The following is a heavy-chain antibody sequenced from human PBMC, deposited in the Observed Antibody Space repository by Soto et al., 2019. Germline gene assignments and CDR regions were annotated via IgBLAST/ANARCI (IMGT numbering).Heavy chain of an antibody. J-gene: IGHJ5*02. CDR3: ARGQQLARSLPPRNWFDP. CDR2: IYYSGST. Sequence: VQLQESGPGLVKPSQTLSLTCTVSGGSISSGGYYWIWIRQLPGKGLEWIGDIYYSGSTYYNPSLKSRVSILPDKSKNQFSLKLSSVTAADTAVYYCARGQQLARSLPPRNWFDPWGPGTLVTVSS. V-gene: IGHV4-31*03. D-gene: IGHD6-13*01. CDR1: GGSISSGGYY.